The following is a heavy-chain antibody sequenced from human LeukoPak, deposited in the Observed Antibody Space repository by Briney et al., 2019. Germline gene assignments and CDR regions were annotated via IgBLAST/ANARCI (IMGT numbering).Heavy chain of an antibody. CDR3: ARGLRREQQLLGAFDY. CDR1: GYTFTNYD. Sequence: ASVKVSCKASGYTFTNYDINWVRQASGQGLEWMGWMNPNSGNTGSAQKFQGRVTMTSNTSISTAYTELSSLRSEDTAVYYCARGLRREQQLLGAFDYWGQGTPVTVSS. J-gene: IGHJ4*02. CDR2: MNPNSGNT. D-gene: IGHD6-13*01. V-gene: IGHV1-8*01.